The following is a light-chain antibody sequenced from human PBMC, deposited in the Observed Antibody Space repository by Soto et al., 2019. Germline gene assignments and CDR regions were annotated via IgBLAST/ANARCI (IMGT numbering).Light chain of an antibody. V-gene: IGLV2-14*03. CDR1: SSDIGGYKY. CDR2: DVS. Sequence: QSAPTQPASVSGSPGQSITLSCTGTSSDIGGYKYVSWYQQLPGKVPKLIIYDVSNRPSGVSDRFSGSKSGNAASLTISGLQAEDEADYYCSSYTSTSTLYVFGTGTKLTVL. J-gene: IGLJ1*01. CDR3: SSYTSTSTLYV.